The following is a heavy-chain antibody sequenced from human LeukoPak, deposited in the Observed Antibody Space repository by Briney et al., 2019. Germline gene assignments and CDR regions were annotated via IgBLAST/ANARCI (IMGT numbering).Heavy chain of an antibody. D-gene: IGHD2-15*01. CDR2: INHSGST. CDR3: ARGAVAATDYYYYGMDV. J-gene: IGHJ6*02. Sequence: SETLSLTCAVYGGSFSGYYWSWIRQPPGKGLEWLGEINHSGSTNYNPSLKSRVTISVDTSKNQFSLKLSSVTDADTAVYYCARGAVAATDYYYYGMDVWGQGTTVTVSS. V-gene: IGHV4-34*01. CDR1: GGSFSGYY.